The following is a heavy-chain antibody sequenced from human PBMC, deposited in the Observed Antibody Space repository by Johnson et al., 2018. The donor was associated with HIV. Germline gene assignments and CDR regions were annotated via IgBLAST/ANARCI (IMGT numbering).Heavy chain of an antibody. J-gene: IGHJ3*02. V-gene: IGHV3-66*02. CDR3: ARVGQLARTHAFDI. CDR1: GFTVSSNY. D-gene: IGHD6-13*01. CDR2: IYSGGST. Sequence: VQLVESGGGLVPPGGSLRLSCAASGFTVSSNYMNWVRQAPGKGLEWVSVIYSGGSTYYADSVKGRFTISRDNSKNTVYLQMNSLRAEDTAVYYCARVGQLARTHAFDIWGQGTVVTVSS.